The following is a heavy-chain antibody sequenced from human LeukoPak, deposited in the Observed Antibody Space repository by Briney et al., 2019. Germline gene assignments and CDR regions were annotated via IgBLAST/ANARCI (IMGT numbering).Heavy chain of an antibody. J-gene: IGHJ4*02. CDR3: ARPGSGGPDY. CDR2: IFPYDSDT. CDR1: GYSFHNYW. V-gene: IGHV5-51*01. D-gene: IGHD3-3*01. Sequence: GESLKISCKGSGYSFHNYWIGWVRQMPGKGLEWMAIIFPYDSDTRYSPSFQGQVTISADKSISTAYLQWNSLKASDTAMYYCARPGSGGPDYWGQGTLVTASS.